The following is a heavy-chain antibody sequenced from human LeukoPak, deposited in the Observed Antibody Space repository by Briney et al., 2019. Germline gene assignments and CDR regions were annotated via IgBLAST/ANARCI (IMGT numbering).Heavy chain of an antibody. V-gene: IGHV3-30*18. D-gene: IGHD5-12*01. Sequence: PGGSLRLSCAASGFTFSSYGMHWVRQAPGKGLEWVAVISYDGSNKYYADSVKGRITISRDNSKNTLYLQMNSLRAEDTAVYYCAKDGGYDYLWRGTRDYFDYWGQGTLVTVSS. J-gene: IGHJ4*02. CDR1: GFTFSSYG. CDR3: AKDGGYDYLWRGTRDYFDY. CDR2: ISYDGSNK.